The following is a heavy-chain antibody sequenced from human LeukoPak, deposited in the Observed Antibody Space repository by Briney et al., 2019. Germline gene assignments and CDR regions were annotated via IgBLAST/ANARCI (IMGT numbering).Heavy chain of an antibody. V-gene: IGHV3-30-3*01. Sequence: PGGSLRLSCAASGFTFSSYVMYWVRQAPGKGLEWVAVISYDGSNKYYADSVKGRFTISRDNSKNTLYLQMNSLRAEDTAVYYCAREGIVYCTNGVCYVDCWGQGTLVTVSS. J-gene: IGHJ4*02. CDR3: AREGIVYCTNGVCYVDC. D-gene: IGHD2-8*01. CDR1: GFTFSSYV. CDR2: ISYDGSNK.